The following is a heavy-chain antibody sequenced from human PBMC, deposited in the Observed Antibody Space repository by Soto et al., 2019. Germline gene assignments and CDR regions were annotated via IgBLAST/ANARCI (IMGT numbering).Heavy chain of an antibody. V-gene: IGHV4-4*02. Sequence: PSETLCLTYAVSGGSLSSNRWSYWVRQPPGKGLEWIGEIYHSGSTNYNPSLKSRVTISVDKSKNQFSLKLSSVTAADTAVYYCARDYTGNWFDPWGQGTLVTVS. J-gene: IGHJ5*02. D-gene: IGHD1-1*01. CDR3: ARDYTGNWFDP. CDR1: GGSLSSNRW. CDR2: IYHSGST.